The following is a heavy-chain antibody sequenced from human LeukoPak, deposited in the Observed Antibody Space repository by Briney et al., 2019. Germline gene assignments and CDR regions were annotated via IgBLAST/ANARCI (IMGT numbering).Heavy chain of an antibody. Sequence: SETLSLTCAVSGGSITTKDWWIWVRQPPGRGLEWIGEIYHTGSTNYHPSLKSRLTISRDKSKNQFSLKLSSVTAADTAVYYCARTGGSYSYYFDYWGQGTLATVSS. J-gene: IGHJ4*02. V-gene: IGHV4-4*02. CDR1: GGSITTKDW. D-gene: IGHD1-26*01. CDR3: ARTGGSYSYYFDY. CDR2: IYHTGST.